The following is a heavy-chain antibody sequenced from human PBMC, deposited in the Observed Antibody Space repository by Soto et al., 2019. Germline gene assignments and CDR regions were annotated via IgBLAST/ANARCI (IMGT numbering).Heavy chain of an antibody. J-gene: IGHJ5*02. V-gene: IGHV3-23*01. D-gene: IGHD3-10*01. CDR2: ISGSGGST. CDR3: ARGWFGELPVFP. Sequence: GGSLRLSCAASGFTFSSYAMSWVRQAPGKGLEWVSAISGSGGSTYYADSVKGRFTISRDNAKNSLYLQMNSLRAEDTAVYYCARGWFGELPVFPWGQGTLVTVSS. CDR1: GFTFSSYA.